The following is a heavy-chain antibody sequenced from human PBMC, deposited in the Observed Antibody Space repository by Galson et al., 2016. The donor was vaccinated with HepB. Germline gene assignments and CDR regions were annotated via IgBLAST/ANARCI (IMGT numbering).Heavy chain of an antibody. J-gene: IGHJ4*02. CDR2: ISWNSRHI. Sequence: RQAPGKGLEWVSVISWNSRHIGYAESVQGRFTISRDNAKNTLYLQMSGLRADDTALYFCARDPNAVGPSYFDSWGQGTLVSVSS. CDR3: ARDPNAVGPSYFDS. D-gene: IGHD3-10*01. V-gene: IGHV3-9*01.